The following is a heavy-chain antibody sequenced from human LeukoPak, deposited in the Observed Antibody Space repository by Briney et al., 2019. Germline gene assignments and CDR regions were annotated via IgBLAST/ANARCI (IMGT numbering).Heavy chain of an antibody. V-gene: IGHV3-23*01. CDR3: AKKTGGYTNPYYFDY. CDR2: INRSGANT. J-gene: IGHJ4*02. CDR1: GLSFSTYA. D-gene: IGHD3-22*01. Sequence: GWALRLSWAASGLSFSTYAMSWVRQPPGKGLEWDSPINRSGANTYYADSVKGRFTISTDNSKNTVYLHRNSLRAEDTAVYYCAKKTGGYTNPYYFDYWGRGTLVTVSS.